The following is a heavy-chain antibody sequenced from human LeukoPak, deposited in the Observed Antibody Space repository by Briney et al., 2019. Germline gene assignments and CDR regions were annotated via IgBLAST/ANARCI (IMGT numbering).Heavy chain of an antibody. D-gene: IGHD4-17*01. V-gene: IGHV3-20*04. J-gene: IGHJ4*02. Sequence: GGSLRLSCAASGFAFSSYSMNWVRQAPGKGLEWVSGINWNGGSTGYADSVKGRFTISRDNAKNSLYLQMNSLRAEDTALYYCARLGDTTVTTEIDYWGQGTLVTISS. CDR2: INWNGGST. CDR3: ARLGDTTVTTEIDY. CDR1: GFAFSSYS.